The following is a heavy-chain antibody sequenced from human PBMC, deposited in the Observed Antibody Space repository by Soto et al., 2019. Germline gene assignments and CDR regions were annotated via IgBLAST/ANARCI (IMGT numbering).Heavy chain of an antibody. V-gene: IGHV1-69*01. CDR1: GGTFNNYA. CDR3: ASLDGTLVRGGRSSPYEMDV. Sequence: QVLLVQSGPEVKKPGSSVTVSCKASGGTFNNYAINWVRQSPGKGLEWMGGIIPTFGTGNHAQKFQGRVTITADESTTTAYMALNSLRSEDTAIYYCASLDGTLVRGGRSSPYEMDVWGQGTTVIVSS. J-gene: IGHJ6*02. CDR2: IIPTFGTG. D-gene: IGHD3-10*01.